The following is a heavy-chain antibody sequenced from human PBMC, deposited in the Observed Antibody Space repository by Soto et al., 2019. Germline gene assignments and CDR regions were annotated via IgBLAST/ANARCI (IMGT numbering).Heavy chain of an antibody. CDR2: IWYDGSNK. V-gene: IGHV3-33*01. CDR3: ARPMQVYYYESSGSNRGDAFDI. CDR1: GFTFSSYG. J-gene: IGHJ3*02. D-gene: IGHD3-22*01. Sequence: TGGSLRLSCAASGFTFSSYGMHWVRQAPGKGLEWVAVIWYDGSNKYYADSVKGRFTISRDNSKNTLYLQMNSLRAEDTAVYYCARPMQVYYYESSGSNRGDAFDIWGQGTMVTVSS.